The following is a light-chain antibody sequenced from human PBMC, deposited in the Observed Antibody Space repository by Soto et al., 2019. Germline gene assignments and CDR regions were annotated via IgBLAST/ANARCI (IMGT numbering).Light chain of an antibody. CDR3: QQYHSYTST. V-gene: IGKV1-5*03. J-gene: IGKJ2*01. CDR2: KAS. CDR1: QSISNW. Sequence: DIQMTQSPSTLSASVGDRVTITCRASQSISNWLAWYQQKPGKAPRLLIYKASSLQSGVPSRFSGSGSGTEFTLTISSLQPDDLATYYCQQYHSYTSTFGQGTKLEIK.